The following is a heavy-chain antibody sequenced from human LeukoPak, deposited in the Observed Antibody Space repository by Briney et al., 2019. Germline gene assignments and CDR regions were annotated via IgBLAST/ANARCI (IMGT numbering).Heavy chain of an antibody. CDR2: ISAYNGNT. J-gene: IGHJ4*02. Sequence: GASVKVSCKASGYTFTSYGISWVRQAPGQGLEGMGWISAYNGNTNYAQKLQGRVTMTTDTSTSTAYMELRSLRSDDTAVYYCARGYYDILTGYYTPPIYWGQGTLVTVSS. CDR3: ARGYYDILTGYYTPPIY. D-gene: IGHD3-9*01. CDR1: GYTFTSYG. V-gene: IGHV1-18*01.